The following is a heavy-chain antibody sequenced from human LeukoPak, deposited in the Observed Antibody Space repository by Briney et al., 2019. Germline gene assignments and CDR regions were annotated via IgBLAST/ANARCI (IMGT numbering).Heavy chain of an antibody. D-gene: IGHD3-22*01. CDR3: ARDLYYYDSSGYSDAFDI. CDR2: IIPIFGTA. V-gene: IGHV1-69*13. Sequence: ASVKVSCKASGGTFSSYAISWVRQAPGQGLEWMGGIIPIFGTANYAQKFQGRVTITADESTSTAYMELSSLRSEDTAVYYCARDLYYYDSSGYSDAFDIWGQGTMVTVSS. J-gene: IGHJ3*02. CDR1: GGTFSSYA.